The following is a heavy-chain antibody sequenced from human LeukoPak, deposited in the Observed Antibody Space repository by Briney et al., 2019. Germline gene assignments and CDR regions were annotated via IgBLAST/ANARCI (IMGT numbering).Heavy chain of an antibody. Sequence: SETLSLTCAVSGYSISSGYYCGWIRQPPGKGLEWIGSIYHSGSTYYNPSLKSRVTISVDTSKNQFSLKLSSVTAADTAVYYCARHPPNREDYWGQRTLVTVSS. CDR3: ARHPPNREDY. D-gene: IGHD3-16*02. CDR2: IYHSGST. V-gene: IGHV4-38-2*01. CDR1: GYSISSGYY. J-gene: IGHJ4*02.